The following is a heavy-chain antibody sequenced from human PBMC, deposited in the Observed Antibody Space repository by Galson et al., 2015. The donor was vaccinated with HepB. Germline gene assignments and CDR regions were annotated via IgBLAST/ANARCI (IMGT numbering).Heavy chain of an antibody. CDR1: GFTVSHNY. CDR3: VRDGKYFNGMDA. J-gene: IGHJ6*02. CDR2: TYGDGST. Sequence: SLRLSCAGSGFTVSHNYLNWVRQAPGKGLEWVSVTYGDGSTYFADSVKGRFSISRNKSKNTLYLQMNSLRDEDTAVYYCVRDGKYFNGMDAWGQGTTVTVSS. D-gene: IGHD2/OR15-2a*01. V-gene: IGHV3-66*01.